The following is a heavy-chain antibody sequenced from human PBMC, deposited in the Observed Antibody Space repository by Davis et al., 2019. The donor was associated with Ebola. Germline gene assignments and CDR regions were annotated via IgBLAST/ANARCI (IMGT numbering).Heavy chain of an antibody. V-gene: IGHV4-59*04. CDR3: ARRTAVRLDY. D-gene: IGHD3-10*01. Sequence: SETLSLTCTVSGGSISSYYWSWIRQPAGKGLEWIGSVYYSGSTHFSPSLQSRLTMSVDTSRNQFSLRLASVTAEDTGVYYCARRTAVRLDYWGQGTLVTVSS. CDR2: VYYSGST. J-gene: IGHJ4*02. CDR1: GGSISSYY.